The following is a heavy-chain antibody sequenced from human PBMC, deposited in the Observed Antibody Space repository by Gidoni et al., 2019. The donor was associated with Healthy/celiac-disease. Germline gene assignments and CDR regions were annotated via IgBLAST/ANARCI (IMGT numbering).Heavy chain of an antibody. CDR1: GGSFSGYY. D-gene: IGHD1-26*01. V-gene: IGHV4-34*01. CDR2: INHSGST. Sequence: QVQLQQWGAGLLKPSETLSLTCAVYGGSFSGYYWSWIRQPPGKGLEWIGEINHSGSTNYNPSLKSRVTISVDTSKNQFSLKLSSVTAADTAVYYCARIELSVGANGYWFDPWGQGTLVTVSS. CDR3: ARIELSVGANGYWFDP. J-gene: IGHJ5*02.